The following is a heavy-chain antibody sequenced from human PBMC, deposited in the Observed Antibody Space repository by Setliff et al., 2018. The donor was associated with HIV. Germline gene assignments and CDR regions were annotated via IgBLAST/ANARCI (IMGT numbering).Heavy chain of an antibody. D-gene: IGHD5-12*01. J-gene: IGHJ6*03. Sequence: ASVKVSCKASGYTFTSYSMHWVRQAPGQGPEWMGIINPSGGSTSYAQKFQGRVTMTRDTSTSTVYMELSSLRSEDTAVYYCARAGVGGYSGYDRDYYYYMDVWGKGTTVTVSS. V-gene: IGHV1-46*01. CDR1: GYTFTSYS. CDR2: INPSGGST. CDR3: ARAGVGGYSGYDRDYYYYMDV.